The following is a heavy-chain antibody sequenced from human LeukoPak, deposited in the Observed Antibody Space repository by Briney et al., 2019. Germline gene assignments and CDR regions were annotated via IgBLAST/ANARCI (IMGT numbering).Heavy chain of an antibody. Sequence: SETLSLTCIVSGAXISGYYWSWIRQPPGKGLEWIGHMYHTGGTNYNPSLKSRVSISLDTSKKHFSLKLSSVTAADTAAYYCAGTGLFFDYWGQGILVTVSS. CDR1: GAXISGYY. D-gene: IGHD7-27*01. J-gene: IGHJ4*02. CDR3: AGTGLFFDY. V-gene: IGHV4-59*01. CDR2: MYHTGGT.